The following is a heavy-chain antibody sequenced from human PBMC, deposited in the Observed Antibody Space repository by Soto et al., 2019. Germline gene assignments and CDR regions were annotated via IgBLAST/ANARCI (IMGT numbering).Heavy chain of an antibody. CDR2: IYPGDSDA. V-gene: IGHV5-51*01. D-gene: IGHD6-19*01. CDR1: GRTFINHW. Sequence: PGESLKISCKGSGRTFINHWIAWGRQLPGKGLEWMGIIYPGDSDARYSPSFAGQVTISVDKSITTAYLHWSSLEASDSAVYYCARQGDMAATPADAFDIWGQGTLVTVSS. CDR3: ARQGDMAATPADAFDI. J-gene: IGHJ3*02.